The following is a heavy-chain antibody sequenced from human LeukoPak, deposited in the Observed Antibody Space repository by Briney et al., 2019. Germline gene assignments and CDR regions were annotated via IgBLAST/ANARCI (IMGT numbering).Heavy chain of an antibody. V-gene: IGHV3-21*01. Sequence: GGSLRLSCAASGFSFSTYTMNRVRQAPGKGLEWVSSISPGSTYTHYTDSVKGRFTISRDNARNSLFLQTNSLRAEDTAIYYCARAYDITSSFDYWGQGTLVTVSS. CDR1: GFSFSTYT. CDR3: ARAYDITSSFDY. J-gene: IGHJ4*02. D-gene: IGHD3-22*01. CDR2: ISPGSTYT.